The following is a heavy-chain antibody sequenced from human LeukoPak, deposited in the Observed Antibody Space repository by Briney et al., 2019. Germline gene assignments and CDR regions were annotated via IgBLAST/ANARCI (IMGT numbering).Heavy chain of an antibody. CDR1: GFTFSSYA. Sequence: GGSLRLSCAASGFTFSSYAMSWVRQAPGKGLEWFSGISGSGGSTYYAASVKGRFTISRDNSRNTLYLQMNSLRAEDTAVYYCANVRRSYDRAGYWGQGTLVTVSS. J-gene: IGHJ4*02. D-gene: IGHD3-22*01. V-gene: IGHV3-23*01. CDR3: ANVRRSYDRAGY. CDR2: ISGSGGST.